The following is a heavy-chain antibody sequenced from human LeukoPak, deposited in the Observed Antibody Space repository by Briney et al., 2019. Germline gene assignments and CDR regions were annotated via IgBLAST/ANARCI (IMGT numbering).Heavy chain of an antibody. CDR3: ARDLHDFWSGYYQNDY. CDR2: ISGGSTTI. CDR1: GFTFSTYS. Sequence: PGGSLRLSCAASGFTFSTYSMHWVRQAPGKGLEWLSYISGGSTTIYYADSVKGRFTISRDNAKNSLYLQMNSLRAEDTAVYYCARDLHDFWSGYYQNDYWGQGTLVTVSS. V-gene: IGHV3-48*04. J-gene: IGHJ4*02. D-gene: IGHD3-3*01.